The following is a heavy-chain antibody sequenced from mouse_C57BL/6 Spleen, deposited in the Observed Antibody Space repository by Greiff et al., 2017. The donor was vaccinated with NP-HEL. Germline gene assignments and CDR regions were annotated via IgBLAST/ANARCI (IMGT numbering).Heavy chain of an antibody. CDR3: ARDRELGPFAY. J-gene: IGHJ3*01. V-gene: IGHV5-4*01. CDR1: GFTFSSYA. Sequence: VHRVESGGGLVKPGGSLKLSCAASGFTFSSYAMSWVRQTPEKRLEWVATISDGGSYTYYPDNVKGRFTISRDNAKNNLYLQMSHLKSEDTAMYYCARDRELGPFAYWGQGTLVTVSA. CDR2: ISDGGSYT. D-gene: IGHD4-1*01.